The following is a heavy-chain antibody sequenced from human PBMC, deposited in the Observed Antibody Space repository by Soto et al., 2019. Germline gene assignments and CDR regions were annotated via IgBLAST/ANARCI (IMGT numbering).Heavy chain of an antibody. Sequence: ASVKVSCKVSGYTLTELSMHWVRQAPGKGLEWMGGFDPEDGETIYAQKFQGRVTMTEDTSTDTAYMELSSLRSEDTAVYYCAFGYSSGWFKYNWFDPWGQGTLVTVSS. CDR3: AFGYSSGWFKYNWFDP. J-gene: IGHJ5*02. V-gene: IGHV1-24*01. D-gene: IGHD6-19*01. CDR1: GYTLTELS. CDR2: FDPEDGET.